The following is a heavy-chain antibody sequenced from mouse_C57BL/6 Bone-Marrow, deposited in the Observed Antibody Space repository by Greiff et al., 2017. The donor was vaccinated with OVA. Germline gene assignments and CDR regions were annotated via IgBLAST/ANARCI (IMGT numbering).Heavy chain of an antibody. CDR1: GFTFSSYA. CDR2: ISSGGDYI. D-gene: IGHD3-3*01. CDR3: TRGGLGPFAY. Sequence: EVKLVESGEGLVKPGGSLKLSCAASGFTFSSYAMSWVRQTPEKRLEWVAYISSGGDYIYDADTVKGRFTISRENARNTLYLQMSSLKAEDTAMYYGTRGGLGPFAYWGQGTLVTVSA. J-gene: IGHJ3*01. V-gene: IGHV5-9-1*02.